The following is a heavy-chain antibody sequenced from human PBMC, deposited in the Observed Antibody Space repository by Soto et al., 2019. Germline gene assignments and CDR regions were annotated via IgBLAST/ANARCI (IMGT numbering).Heavy chain of an antibody. Sequence: EVQLVESGGGLVQPGGSLRLSCAASGFTLSSYYMNWVRQAPGKGLVWVARSTSDGSSTTYADAVKGRFTISRDNAKNTLYLQMNSLRAEDTAVYSCARERGGGFGDVWGQGTTVTVSS. J-gene: IGHJ6*02. CDR2: STSDGSST. CDR1: GFTLSSYY. CDR3: ARERGGGFGDV. D-gene: IGHD3-10*01. V-gene: IGHV3-74*01.